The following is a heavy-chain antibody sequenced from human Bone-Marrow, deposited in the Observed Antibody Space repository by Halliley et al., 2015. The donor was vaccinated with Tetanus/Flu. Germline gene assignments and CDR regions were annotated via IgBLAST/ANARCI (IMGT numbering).Heavy chain of an antibody. D-gene: IGHD2-8*02. J-gene: IGHJ4*02. CDR2: IYPADSDT. CDR3: ARHTEVPFDY. Sequence: LGWMGTIYPADSDTRYSPSFQGQVIISADKSINTAFLQWTSLKASDTAMYYCARHTEVPFDYWGQGTLVTVSS. V-gene: IGHV5-51*01.